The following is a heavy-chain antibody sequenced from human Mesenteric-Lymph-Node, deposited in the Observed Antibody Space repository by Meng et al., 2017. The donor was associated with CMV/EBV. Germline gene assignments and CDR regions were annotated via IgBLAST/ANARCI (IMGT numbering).Heavy chain of an antibody. CDR1: GFTFDDYA. D-gene: IGHD2-15*01. Sequence: GGSLRLSCAASGFTFDDYAMHWVRQVPGKGLEWVSGICRSGGSIGYADSVKGRFTISRDKGKNSLYLQMNSLRAEDKAVYYCARDFFGGGSCGYWGQGTLVTVSS. V-gene: IGHV3-9*01. CDR2: ICRSGGSI. J-gene: IGHJ4*02. CDR3: ARDFFGGGSCGY.